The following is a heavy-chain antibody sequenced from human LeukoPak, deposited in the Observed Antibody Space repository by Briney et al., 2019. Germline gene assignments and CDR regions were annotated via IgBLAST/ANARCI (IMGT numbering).Heavy chain of an antibody. CDR3: AREYYYDSSGYYDAFDI. D-gene: IGHD3-22*01. V-gene: IGHV3-20*01. J-gene: IGHJ3*02. CDR1: GFAFGTYA. CDR2: INWNGGST. Sequence: PGGSLRLSCAGSGFAFGTYAMSWVRQAPGKGLEWVSGINWNGGSTGYADSVKGRFTISRDNAKNSLYLQMNSLRAEDTALYHCAREYYYDSSGYYDAFDIWGQGTMVTVSS.